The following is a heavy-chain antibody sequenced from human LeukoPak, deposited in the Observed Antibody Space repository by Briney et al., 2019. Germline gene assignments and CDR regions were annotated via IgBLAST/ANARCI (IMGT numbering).Heavy chain of an antibody. CDR1: GFTFSSNA. V-gene: IGHV3-23*01. Sequence: GEPLRLSCAAPGFTFSSNAMSLVRQAPGKGLEWVSGISTSGGSTSYADSVKGRFTISRDNPRNTLYMQMNSLRAEDTALYYCAIMHPYDDGIGFWVQWCQGTLVTVSS. D-gene: IGHD3-22*01. J-gene: IGHJ4*02. CDR2: ISTSGGST. CDR3: AIMHPYDDGIGFWVQ.